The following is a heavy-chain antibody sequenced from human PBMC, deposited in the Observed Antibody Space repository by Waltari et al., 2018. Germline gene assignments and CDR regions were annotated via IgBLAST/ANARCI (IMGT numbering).Heavy chain of an antibody. V-gene: IGHV1-2*06. Sequence: QVQLVQSGAEVKKPGASVKVSCKASGYTFTGYYMHWVRQAPGQGLEWMGRINPNSGGTNYAQKFQGRVTMTRDTSISTAYMELSRLRSDDTAVYYCARGVGFGVVTTDTNWFDPWGQGTLVTVSS. CDR1: GYTFTGYY. CDR3: ARGVGFGVVTTDTNWFDP. CDR2: INPNSGGT. J-gene: IGHJ5*02. D-gene: IGHD3-3*01.